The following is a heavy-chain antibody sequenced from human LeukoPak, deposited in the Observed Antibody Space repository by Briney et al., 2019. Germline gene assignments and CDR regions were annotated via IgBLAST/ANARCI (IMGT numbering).Heavy chain of an antibody. V-gene: IGHV3-30*03. D-gene: IGHD1-1*01. CDR2: ISYDGSNK. J-gene: IGHJ4*02. Sequence: PTGRSLRLSCAASGFTFSSYGMHWVRQAPGKGLEWVAVISYDGSNKYYEDSVKGRFTISRDSSKNTLYLQMNSLRADDTAVYYCARDLHTTGDYWGQGTLVTVSS. CDR1: GFTFSSYG. CDR3: ARDLHTTGDY.